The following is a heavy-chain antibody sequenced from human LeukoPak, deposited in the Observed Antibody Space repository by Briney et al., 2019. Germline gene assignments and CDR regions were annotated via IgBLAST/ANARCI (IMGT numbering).Heavy chain of an antibody. D-gene: IGHD2-2*01. CDR3: AREGGCSSASCYATFDY. CDR2: IYHSGST. CDR1: GYSISSGYY. Sequence: SETLSLTCAVSGYSISSGYYWGWIRQPPGKGLEWIGSIYHSGSTYYSPSLKSRVTISVDTSKNQFSLKLSSVTAADTAVYYCAREGGCSSASCYATFDYWGQGTLVTVSS. V-gene: IGHV4-38-2*02. J-gene: IGHJ4*02.